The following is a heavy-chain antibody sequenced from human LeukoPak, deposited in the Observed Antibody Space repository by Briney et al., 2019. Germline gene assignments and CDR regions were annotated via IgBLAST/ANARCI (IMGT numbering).Heavy chain of an antibody. J-gene: IGHJ1*01. CDR1: DSIFRHYG. D-gene: IGHD3-22*01. Sequence: PGRSLRLSCEASDSIFRHYGMHWVRQAPGKGLEWVAVIGDDGGDKHYEDSVKGRFTISRDNTKNTVYLQMDSLRAEDTAVYYWAGGNGYHPLITHWGRGTLVTVSS. CDR2: IGDDGGDK. CDR3: AGGNGYHPLITH. V-gene: IGHV3-33*03.